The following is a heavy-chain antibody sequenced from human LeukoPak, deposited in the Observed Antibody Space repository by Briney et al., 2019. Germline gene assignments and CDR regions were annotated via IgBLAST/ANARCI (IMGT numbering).Heavy chain of an antibody. V-gene: IGHV3-7*01. CDR1: GFTFSNYW. D-gene: IGHD5-24*01. J-gene: IGHJ4*02. CDR2: INQDGRAT. Sequence: GGSLRLSCAASGFTFSNYWMTWVRQAPEKGLEWVANINQDGRATFYGDPVKGRFTISRDNAENSLYLQMNSLRAEDTAVYYCARDVGYNRFDQWGQGTLVTVSS. CDR3: ARDVGYNRFDQ.